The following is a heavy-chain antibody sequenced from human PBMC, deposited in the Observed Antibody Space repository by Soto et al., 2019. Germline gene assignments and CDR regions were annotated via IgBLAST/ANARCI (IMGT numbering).Heavy chain of an antibody. CDR2: ISFSDGGT. D-gene: IGHD2-15*01. J-gene: IGHJ2*01. CDR1: GFTFSSYA. Sequence: EEQLLESGGGLIQPGGSLRLACAASGFTFSSYAMTWVRQAPGKGLEWVSSISFSDGGTYYADSVKGRLTISRDNSKNTSFLPRNSLRVKDTDVYYFVTDDRMMGRRYFALWGRGTLVNVSS. CDR3: VTDDRMMGRRYFAL. V-gene: IGHV3-23*01.